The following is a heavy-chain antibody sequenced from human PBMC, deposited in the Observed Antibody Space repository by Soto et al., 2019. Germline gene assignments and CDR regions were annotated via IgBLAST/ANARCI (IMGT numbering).Heavy chain of an antibody. J-gene: IGHJ4*02. CDR1: GGSITSGGYF. CDR3: ARGVLY. V-gene: IGHV4-31*03. CDR2: IFYRGTP. Sequence: QVQLQESGTGLVKPSQTLSLTCTVSGGSITSGGYFWSWFRQPPGKGLEWIGNIFYRGTPYYNPSLKSRVILSVDTAKNQFSLNLTSVTAAGTAVYFCARGVLYWGQGTVVTVSS. D-gene: IGHD1-1*01.